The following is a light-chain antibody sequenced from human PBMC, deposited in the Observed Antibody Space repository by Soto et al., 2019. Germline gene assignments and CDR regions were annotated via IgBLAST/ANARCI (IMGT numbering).Light chain of an antibody. CDR1: QSVSSY. V-gene: IGKV3-11*01. CDR3: QQRSNWIT. J-gene: IGKJ5*01. CDR2: DAS. Sequence: EIVLIQSPATLSLSPGDRATLSCRASQSVSSYLAWYQQKPGQAPRPLIYDASNRATGIPARFSGSGSGTDFTRTIRSLEPEDFGIYYCQQRSNWITFGQGTRLEIE.